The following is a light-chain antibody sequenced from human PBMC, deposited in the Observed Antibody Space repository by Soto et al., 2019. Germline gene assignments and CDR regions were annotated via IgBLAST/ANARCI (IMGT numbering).Light chain of an antibody. J-gene: IGKJ1*01. CDR1: QSVSSSS. V-gene: IGKV3-20*01. CDR3: QQYGSSPRT. Sequence: EIVLTQSPGTLSLSPGERATLSCRASQSVSSSSLAWYQQKTGQAPRLLIYDASSRATGIPDRFSGSGSGTDFTLTISRLEPEDFAVYYCQQYGSSPRTFGQGTKVEIK. CDR2: DAS.